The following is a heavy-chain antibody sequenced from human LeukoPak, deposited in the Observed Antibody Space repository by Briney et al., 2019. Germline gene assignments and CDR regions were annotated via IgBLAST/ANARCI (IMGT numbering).Heavy chain of an antibody. D-gene: IGHD3-16*01. J-gene: IGHJ6*02. CDR1: GFPFSSYS. V-gene: IGHV3-21*04. Sequence: PGGSLRLSCAASGFPFSSYSMNWVRQAPGKGLEWVSSISSRSSYIFYADSLKDRFTISRDNAKNSLYLQMSNLRAEDTAVYFCARGGGLDVWGQGATVTVSS. CDR3: ARGGGLDV. CDR2: ISSRSSYI.